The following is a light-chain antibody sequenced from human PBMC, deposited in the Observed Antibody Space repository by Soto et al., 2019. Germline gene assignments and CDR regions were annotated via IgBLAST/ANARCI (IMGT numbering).Light chain of an antibody. CDR1: SSDIYDSAS. CDR3: SSFLDSSAYV. J-gene: IGLJ1*01. V-gene: IGLV2-14*01. CDR2: ALS. Sequence: QSALTQPASVSGSPGQSITISCSGTSSDIYDSASVSWYQQHPGKAPKLIIFALSNRPSGVSHRFSGSRAANTASLTISGLQAEDEADYYCSSFLDSSAYVFGTGTKVTVL.